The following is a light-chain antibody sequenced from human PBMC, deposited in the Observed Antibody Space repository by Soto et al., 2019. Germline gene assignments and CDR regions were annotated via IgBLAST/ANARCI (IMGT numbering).Light chain of an antibody. V-gene: IGLV2-14*03. J-gene: IGLJ2*01. CDR2: DVI. CDR3: CSYTSSTTRV. CDR1: SSDVGGYNY. Sequence: QSALTQPASVSGSPGQSITISCTGTSSDVGGYNYVSWYQQHPGKAPKLMIYDVISRPSGVSNRFSGSKSGKTASLTISGLQAADEADYYCCSYTSSTTRVFGGGTKLTVL.